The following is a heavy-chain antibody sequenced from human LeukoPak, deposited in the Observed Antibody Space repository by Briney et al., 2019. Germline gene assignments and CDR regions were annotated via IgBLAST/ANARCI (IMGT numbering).Heavy chain of an antibody. J-gene: IGHJ6*02. CDR3: ARDYRYDPLYGMDV. D-gene: IGHD1-1*01. Sequence: ASVKVSCKASGYTFTSYGISWVRQAPGQGLEWMGWISAYNGNTNYAQKLQGRVTMTTDTSTSTAYMELRSLRSDDTAVYYCARDYRYDPLYGMDVWGQGTTVTVSS. V-gene: IGHV1-18*01. CDR1: GYTFTSYG. CDR2: ISAYNGNT.